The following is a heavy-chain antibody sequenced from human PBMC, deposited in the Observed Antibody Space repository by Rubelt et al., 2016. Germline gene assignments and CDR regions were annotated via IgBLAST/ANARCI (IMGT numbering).Heavy chain of an antibody. CDR3: ARASQIYSSHNWFDP. CDR2: INHSGST. V-gene: IGHV4-34*01. Sequence: QVQLQQWGAGLLKPSETLSLTCAVYGGSFSGYYWSWIRQPPGKGLEWIGEINHSGSTNHNPSLKRRVPIPVGPSKNRFSRKRGSVTAADTAVYYCARASQIYSSHNWFDPWGQGTLVTVSS. CDR1: GGSFSGYY. J-gene: IGHJ5*02. D-gene: IGHD6-13*01.